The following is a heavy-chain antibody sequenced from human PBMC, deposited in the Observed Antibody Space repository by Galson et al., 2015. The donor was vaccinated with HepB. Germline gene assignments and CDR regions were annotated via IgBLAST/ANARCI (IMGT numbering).Heavy chain of an antibody. CDR1: GFTFNGYW. CDR2: IKQDGSVR. Sequence: SLRLSCAASGFTFNGYWMSWVRQAPGKGLEWVANIKQDGSVRNYVDSVKGRFTVSRDNAKNSLYLQMSSLRVDDTAVYYCARKGGDNGSDSWGLGTLVAVSP. J-gene: IGHJ5*01. D-gene: IGHD5-12*01. V-gene: IGHV3-7*01. CDR3: ARKGGDNGSDS.